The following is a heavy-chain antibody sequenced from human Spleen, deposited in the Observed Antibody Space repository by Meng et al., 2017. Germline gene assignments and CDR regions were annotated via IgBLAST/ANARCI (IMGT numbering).Heavy chain of an antibody. Sequence: SVKVSCKLSGYTFTESPTLTELSIHWVRQAPGKGLEWMGGIIPIFGTANYAQKFQGRVTITTDESTSTAYMELSSLRSEDTAVYYCARGDKSDCSGGSCPFYWYFDLWGRGTLVTVSS. D-gene: IGHD2-15*01. CDR2: IIPIFGTA. V-gene: IGHV1-69*05. J-gene: IGHJ2*01. CDR1: GYTFTESPTL. CDR3: ARGDKSDCSGGSCPFYWYFDL.